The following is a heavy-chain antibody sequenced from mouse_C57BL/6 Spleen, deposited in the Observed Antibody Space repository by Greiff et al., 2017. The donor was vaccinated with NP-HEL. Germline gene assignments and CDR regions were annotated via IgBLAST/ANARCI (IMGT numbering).Heavy chain of an antibody. J-gene: IGHJ2*01. V-gene: IGHV1-82*01. CDR3: ARKEDYYDFDY. D-gene: IGHD2-4*01. CDR1: GYAFSSSW. CDR2: IYPGDGDT. Sequence: QVQLQQSGPELVKPGASVKISCKASGYAFSSSWMNWVKQRPGKGLEWIGRIYPGDGDTNYNGKFKGKATLTADKSSSTAYMQLSSLTSEDSAVYFCARKEDYYDFDYWGQGTTLTVSS.